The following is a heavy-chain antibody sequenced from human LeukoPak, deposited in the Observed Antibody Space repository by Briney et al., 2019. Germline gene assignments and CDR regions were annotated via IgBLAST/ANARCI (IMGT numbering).Heavy chain of an antibody. V-gene: IGHV4-59*12. J-gene: IGHJ5*02. D-gene: IGHD3-10*01. CDR2: IYYSGST. CDR3: ARELLWFGEYDWFDP. Sequence: SETLSLTCTVSGGSFSSYFWSWIRQPPGKGLEWIGYIYYSGSTHYNSSLKSRVTISLDTSRNQFSLKLSSVTAADTAVYYCARELLWFGEYDWFDPWGQGTLVTVSS. CDR1: GGSFSSYF.